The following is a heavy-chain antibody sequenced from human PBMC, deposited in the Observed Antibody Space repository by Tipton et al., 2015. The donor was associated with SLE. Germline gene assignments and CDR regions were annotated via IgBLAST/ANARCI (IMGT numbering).Heavy chain of an antibody. CDR3: ARGARGNSYGSDEDFDY. Sequence: TLSLTCTVSGASISTYYWSWIRQPPGKGLEWIGYIYYSGSTNYNPSLKSRVTMSVDTSKNQFSLKLTSVTAADTAVYYCARGARGNSYGSDEDFDYWGQGTLVTVSS. V-gene: IGHV4-59*08. D-gene: IGHD5-18*01. CDR2: IYYSGST. CDR1: GASISTYY. J-gene: IGHJ4*02.